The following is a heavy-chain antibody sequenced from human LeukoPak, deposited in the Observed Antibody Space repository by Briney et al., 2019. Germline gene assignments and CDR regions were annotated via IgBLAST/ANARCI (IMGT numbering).Heavy chain of an antibody. J-gene: IGHJ5*02. V-gene: IGHV1-46*01. Sequence: ASVKVSCKASGYTFTSYYMHWVRQAPGQGLEWMGIINPSGGSTSYAQKFQGRVTMTRDMSTSTVYMELSSLRSEDTAVYYCARDIHCSSTSCSQQSWFDPWGQGTLVTVSS. CDR3: ARDIHCSSTSCSQQSWFDP. D-gene: IGHD2-2*01. CDR2: INPSGGST. CDR1: GYTFTSYY.